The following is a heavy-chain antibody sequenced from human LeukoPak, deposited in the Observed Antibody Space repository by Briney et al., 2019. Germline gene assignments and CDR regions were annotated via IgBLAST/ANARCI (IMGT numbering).Heavy chain of an antibody. V-gene: IGHV4-38-2*01. CDR3: ARYRTSYTCILRGFDY. CDR1: GYSFTSGHY. Sequence: KPSETLSLTCSVSGYSFTSGHYWGCIRQPPGKGLEWIANIYHTGSAHYNPSLKSRVTISVDTSKNQFSLKLSSVTTADTAVYYCARYRTSYTCILRGFDYWGQGALVTVSS. J-gene: IGHJ4*02. D-gene: IGHD3/OR15-3a*01. CDR2: IYHTGSA.